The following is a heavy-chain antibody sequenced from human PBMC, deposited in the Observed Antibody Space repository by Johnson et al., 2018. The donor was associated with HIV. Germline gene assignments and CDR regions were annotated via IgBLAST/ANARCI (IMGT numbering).Heavy chain of an antibody. D-gene: IGHD5-18*01. CDR2: ISSSGGTI. CDR3: ARDRGRGGYSYGRGDAFDI. J-gene: IGHJ3*02. CDR1: GFTVSSNY. Sequence: QVQLVESGGGVVQPGRSLRLSCAASGFTVSSNYMSWVRQAPEKGLEWISYISSSGGTIFYADSVKGRFTISRDIAKNTLYLQMNSLRAEDTAVYYCARDRGRGGYSYGRGDAFDIWGQGTMVTVSS. V-gene: IGHV3-11*04.